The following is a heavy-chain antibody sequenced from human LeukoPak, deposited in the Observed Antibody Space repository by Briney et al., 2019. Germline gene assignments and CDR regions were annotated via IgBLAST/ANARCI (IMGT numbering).Heavy chain of an antibody. D-gene: IGHD3-22*01. CDR3: ARGYDSSGYWDY. J-gene: IGHJ4*02. CDR2: INHSEST. CDR1: GGSFSGYY. Sequence: SETLSLTCAVYGGSFSGYYWSWIRQPPGKGLEWIGEINHSESTNYNPSLKSRVTISVDTSKNQFSLKLSSVTAADTAVYYCARGYDSSGYWDYWGQGTLVTVSS. V-gene: IGHV4-34*01.